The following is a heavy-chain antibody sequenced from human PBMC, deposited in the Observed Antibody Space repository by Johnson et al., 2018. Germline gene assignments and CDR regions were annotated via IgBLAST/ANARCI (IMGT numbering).Heavy chain of an antibody. CDR1: GGTFSSYT. Sequence: QVQLVETGAEVKKPGSSVKVSCKASGGTFSSYTISWVRQAPGQGLEWMGRIIPILGIANYAQKFQGRVTITADKSTSPAYMELSSLRSEDTAVYYFARGHSSGWAEYFQHWGQGTLVTVSS. D-gene: IGHD6-19*01. V-gene: IGHV1-69*09. CDR3: ARGHSSGWAEYFQH. J-gene: IGHJ1*01. CDR2: IIPILGIA.